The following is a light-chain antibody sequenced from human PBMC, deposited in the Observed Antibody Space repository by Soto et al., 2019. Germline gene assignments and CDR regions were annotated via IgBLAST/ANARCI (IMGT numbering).Light chain of an antibody. V-gene: IGKV3-20*01. J-gene: IGKJ1*01. CDR2: GAS. CDR3: QQYGRTSWT. CDR1: QSVGTNF. Sequence: EIVLTQSPGTLSLSPGEGATLSCRASQSVGTNFFAWYQQKPGQAPRLLIYGASTRATGIPDRFSGSGSGTDFTLTISRLDPEDFAVYYCQQYGRTSWTFGQGTKVEIK.